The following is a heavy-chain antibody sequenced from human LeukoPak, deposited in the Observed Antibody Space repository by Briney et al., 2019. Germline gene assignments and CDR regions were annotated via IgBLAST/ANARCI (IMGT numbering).Heavy chain of an antibody. CDR2: INHSGST. Sequence: PSETLSLTCAVYGGSFSGYYWSWIRQPPGKGLEWIGEINHSGSTNYNPSLKSRVTISVDTSKNQFSLKLSSVTAADTAVCYCAGGPDIVVVVAAYFDYWGQGTLVTVSS. D-gene: IGHD2-15*01. CDR1: GGSFSGYY. J-gene: IGHJ4*02. CDR3: AGGPDIVVVVAAYFDY. V-gene: IGHV4-34*01.